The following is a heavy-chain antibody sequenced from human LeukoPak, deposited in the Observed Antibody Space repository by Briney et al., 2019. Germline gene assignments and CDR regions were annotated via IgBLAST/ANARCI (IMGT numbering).Heavy chain of an antibody. V-gene: IGHV4-59*01. CDR1: GGSISSYY. CDR3: ARRRGDYRGKPFDY. CDR2: IYYSGST. Sequence: SGTLSLTCTVSGGSISSYYWSWIRQPPGKGLEWIGYIYYSGSTNYNPSLKSRVTISVDTSKNQFSLRLSSVTAADTAVYYCARRRGDYRGKPFDYWGQGTLVTVSS. J-gene: IGHJ4*02. D-gene: IGHD4-17*01.